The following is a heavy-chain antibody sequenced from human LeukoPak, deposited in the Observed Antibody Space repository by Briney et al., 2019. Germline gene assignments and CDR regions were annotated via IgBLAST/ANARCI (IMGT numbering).Heavy chain of an antibody. CDR3: ARGDPVAGTASEWFDP. Sequence: GSLRLSCAASGFTFSDYYMSWIRQAPGKGLEWIGSIYYSGSTYYNPSLKSRVTISVDTSKNQFSLQLNSVTPEDTAVYYCARGDPVAGTASEWFDPWGQGTLVTVSS. V-gene: IGHV4-34*01. CDR1: GFTFSDYY. CDR2: IYYSGST. J-gene: IGHJ5*02. D-gene: IGHD6-19*01.